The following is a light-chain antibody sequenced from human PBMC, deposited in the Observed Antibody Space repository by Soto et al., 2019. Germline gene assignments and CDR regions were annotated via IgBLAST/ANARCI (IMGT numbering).Light chain of an antibody. J-gene: IGLJ1*01. V-gene: IGLV2-18*02. CDR1: SSDVGSYNR. Sequence: QSVLTQPPSVSGSPGQSVAISCTGTSSDVGSYNRVSWYQQPPGAAPKLMIYEVSNRPSGVPDRFSGSKSGNTASLTISGLQAEEEADYYCNSYTGSSTYVFGTGTKVTVL. CDR2: EVS. CDR3: NSYTGSSTYV.